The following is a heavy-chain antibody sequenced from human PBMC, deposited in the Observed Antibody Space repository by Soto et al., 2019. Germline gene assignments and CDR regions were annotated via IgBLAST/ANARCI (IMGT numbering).Heavy chain of an antibody. V-gene: IGHV1-18*01. CDR1: GYTFTSYG. J-gene: IGHJ6*03. Sequence: ASVKVSCKASGYTFTSYGISWVRQAPGQGLEWMGWISAYNGNTNYAQKLQGRVTMTTDTSTSTAYMELRSLRSDDTAVYYCARGRGSSSFHSYYYYMDVWGKGTTVTVSS. D-gene: IGHD6-6*01. CDR3: ARGRGSSSFHSYYYYMDV. CDR2: ISAYNGNT.